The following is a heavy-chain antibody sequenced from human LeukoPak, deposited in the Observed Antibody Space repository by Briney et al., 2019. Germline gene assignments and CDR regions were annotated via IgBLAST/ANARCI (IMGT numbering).Heavy chain of an antibody. D-gene: IGHD3-16*01. CDR2: IFYSGST. V-gene: IGHV4-59*01. Sequence: PSETLSLTCTVSGGSISSYYWSWIRQPAGKGLEWIGYIFYSGSTNYNPSLKSRVTISLDTSKSQFSLKLSSVTAADTAVYYCARWGRTPTPPYYYYGMDVWGQGTTITVSS. J-gene: IGHJ6*02. CDR3: ARWGRTPTPPYYYYGMDV. CDR1: GGSISSYY.